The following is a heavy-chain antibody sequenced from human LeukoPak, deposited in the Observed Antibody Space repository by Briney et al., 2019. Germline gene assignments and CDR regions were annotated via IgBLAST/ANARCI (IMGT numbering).Heavy chain of an antibody. Sequence: GGSLRLSCAASGFTFSSYAMNWVRQAPGKGLEWVSYISSSGSTIYYADSVKGRFTISRDNAKNSLYLQMNSLRAEDTAVYYCARAGDIVVVVAAFDIWGQGTMVTVSS. J-gene: IGHJ3*02. CDR3: ARAGDIVVVVAAFDI. V-gene: IGHV3-48*03. CDR1: GFTFSSYA. D-gene: IGHD2-15*01. CDR2: ISSSGSTI.